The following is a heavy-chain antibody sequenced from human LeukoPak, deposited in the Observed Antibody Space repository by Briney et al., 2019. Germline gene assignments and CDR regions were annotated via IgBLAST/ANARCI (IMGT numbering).Heavy chain of an antibody. J-gene: IGHJ4*02. Sequence: GASVKVSCKASGGTFSSYSISWVRQAPGQGLEWMGGIIPIFDTADYAQKFQGRVTITADESTSTAYMELSSLRSEDTAVYYCARGQDGSSSWYTNPNAYYFDYWGQRTLVTVSS. CDR2: IIPIFDTA. D-gene: IGHD6-13*01. CDR1: GGTFSSYS. CDR3: ARGQDGSSSWYTNPNAYYFDY. V-gene: IGHV1-69*13.